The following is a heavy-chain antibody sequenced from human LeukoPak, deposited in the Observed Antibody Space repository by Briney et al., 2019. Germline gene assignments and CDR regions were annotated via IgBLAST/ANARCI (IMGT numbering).Heavy chain of an antibody. CDR3: ARARAYGLYFDY. CDR1: GGSFSGYY. Sequence: SETLSLTCAVYGGSFSGYYWSWLRQPPGRGLEWIGEINHSGSTNYTQSLKSRVTISVDTSKNQFCLKLSSVTAADRAVYYCARARAYGLYFDYWGQGTLVTVSS. CDR2: INHSGST. J-gene: IGHJ4*02. V-gene: IGHV4-34*01. D-gene: IGHD4-17*01.